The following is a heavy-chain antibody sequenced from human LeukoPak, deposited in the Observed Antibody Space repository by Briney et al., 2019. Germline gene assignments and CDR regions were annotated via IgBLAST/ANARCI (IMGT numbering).Heavy chain of an antibody. Sequence: GESLKISCKVSGYRFTNYWIGWVRQMPGKGLEWMGIIYPGDSNTRYSPSFQGQVTISVDKSISTAYLQCSGLKASDTAMYYCARRGGRSGWCDYWGQGTLVTVSS. V-gene: IGHV5-51*01. D-gene: IGHD6-19*01. CDR2: IYPGDSNT. CDR3: ARRGGRSGWCDY. CDR1: GYRFTNYW. J-gene: IGHJ4*02.